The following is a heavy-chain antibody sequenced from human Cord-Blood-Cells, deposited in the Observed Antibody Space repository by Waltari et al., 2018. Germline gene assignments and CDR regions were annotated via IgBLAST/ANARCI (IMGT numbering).Heavy chain of an antibody. V-gene: IGHV4-59*01. CDR1: GGSISRYY. D-gene: IGHD3-3*01. J-gene: IGHJ3*02. CDR3: ARNNDLFDAFDI. Sequence: QVQLQESGPGLVKPSETLSLTCTVSGGSISRYYWSWIRQPPGKGLEWIGYIYYSGSTNYNPSLKSRVTISVDTSKNQFSLKLSSVTAADTAVYYCARNNDLFDAFDIWGQGTMVTVSS. CDR2: IYYSGST.